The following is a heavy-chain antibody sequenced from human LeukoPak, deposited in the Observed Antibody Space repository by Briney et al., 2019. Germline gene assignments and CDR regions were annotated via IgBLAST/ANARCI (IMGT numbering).Heavy chain of an antibody. D-gene: IGHD3-16*01. V-gene: IGHV3-23*01. J-gene: IGHJ4*02. CDR1: GFTVSSYA. CDR3: ARRRYDWGGDFAN. Sequence: PGGSLRLSCAASGFTVSSYAMGWVRQAPGKGLEWVSAIGGGDTLYYADSVKGRFSISRDISKNTLLLQMNSLRAEDTAVYYCARRRYDWGGDFANWGQGTLVTVSS. CDR2: IGGGDTL.